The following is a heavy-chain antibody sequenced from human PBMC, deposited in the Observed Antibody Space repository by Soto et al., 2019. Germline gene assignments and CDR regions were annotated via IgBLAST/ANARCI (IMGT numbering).Heavy chain of an antibody. CDR2: INAGNGNT. Sequence: ASVKVSCKASGYTFTNYAIHWVRQAPGQRLEWMGWINAGNGNTKYSEKFQGRVTITRDTFASTAYMEVSSLRSEDTAVYYCARGFRLWFDPWGQGTLVTVSS. J-gene: IGHJ5*02. D-gene: IGHD3-10*01. V-gene: IGHV1-3*01. CDR3: ARGFRLWFDP. CDR1: GYTFTNYA.